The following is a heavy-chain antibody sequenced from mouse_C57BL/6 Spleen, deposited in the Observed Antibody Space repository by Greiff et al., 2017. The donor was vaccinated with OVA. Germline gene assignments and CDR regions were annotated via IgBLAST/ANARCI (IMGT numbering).Heavy chain of an antibody. CDR2: IYPRSGNT. J-gene: IGHJ4*01. CDR1: GYTFTSYG. Sequence: VQLQQSGAELARPGASVKLSCKASGYTFTSYGISWVKQRTGQGLEWIGEIYPRSGNTYYNEKFKGKATLTAEKSSSTAYMELRSLTSEDSAVYFCARRGSSLYYYAMDYWGQGTSVTVSS. V-gene: IGHV1-81*01. CDR3: ARRGSSLYYYAMDY. D-gene: IGHD1-1*01.